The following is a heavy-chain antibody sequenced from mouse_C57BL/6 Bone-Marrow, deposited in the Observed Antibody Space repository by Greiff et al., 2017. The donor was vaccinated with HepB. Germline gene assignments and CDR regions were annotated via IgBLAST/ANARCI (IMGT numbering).Heavy chain of an antibody. V-gene: IGHV5-17*01. J-gene: IGHJ3*01. CDR1: GFTFSDYG. CDR2: ISSGSSTI. D-gene: IGHD1-1*01. CDR3: ARSFYGSSYEFAY. Sequence: DVQLQESGGGLVKPGGSLKLSCAASGFTFSDYGMHWVRQAPEKGLEWVAYISSGSSTIYYADTVKGRFTISRDNAKNTLFLQMTSLRSEDTAMYYCARSFYGSSYEFAYWGQGTLVTVSA.